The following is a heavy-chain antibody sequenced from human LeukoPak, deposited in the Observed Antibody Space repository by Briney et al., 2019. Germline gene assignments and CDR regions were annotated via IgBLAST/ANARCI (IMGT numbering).Heavy chain of an antibody. V-gene: IGHV3-23*01. CDR3: AKDSRITMIVVDTYNWFDP. CDR1: GFTFSSYA. J-gene: IGHJ5*02. CDR2: IGGSGGST. D-gene: IGHD3-22*01. Sequence: GGSLRLSCAASGFTFSSYAMSWVRQAPGKGLEWVSAIGGSGGSTYYADSVKGRFTISRDNSKNTLYLQMNSLRAEDTAVYYCAKDSRITMIVVDTYNWFDPWGQGTLVTVFS.